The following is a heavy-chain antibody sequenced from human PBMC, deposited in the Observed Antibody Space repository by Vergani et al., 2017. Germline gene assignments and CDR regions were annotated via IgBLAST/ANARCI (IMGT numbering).Heavy chain of an antibody. Sequence: QVQLQESGPGLVKPSETLSLTCAVSGYSISSGYYWGWIRQPPGKGLEWIGSIYHSGSTYYNPSLKSRVTISVDTSKNQFSLKLSSVTAADTAVYYCARQDIGSSDKYGMDVWGQXP. CDR2: IYHSGST. CDR1: GYSISSGYY. J-gene: IGHJ6*02. CDR3: ARQDIGSSDKYGMDV. D-gene: IGHD2-2*01. V-gene: IGHV4-38-2*01.